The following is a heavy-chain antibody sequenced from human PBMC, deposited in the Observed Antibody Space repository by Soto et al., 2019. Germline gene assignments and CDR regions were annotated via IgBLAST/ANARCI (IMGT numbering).Heavy chain of an antibody. Sequence: EVQLVESGGGLVQPGGSLRLSCAASGFTFSDHYMDWVRQAPGKGLEWVGRTRNKANSYTTEYAASVKGRFTISRDDSKNSLYLQMNSLKTEDTAVYYCPRVNGYEYYFDYWGQGTLVTVSS. V-gene: IGHV3-72*01. CDR3: PRVNGYEYYFDY. CDR1: GFTFSDHY. J-gene: IGHJ4*02. CDR2: TRNKANSYTT. D-gene: IGHD5-12*01.